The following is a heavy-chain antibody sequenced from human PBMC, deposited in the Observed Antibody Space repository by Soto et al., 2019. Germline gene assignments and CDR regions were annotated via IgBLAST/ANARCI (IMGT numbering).Heavy chain of an antibody. CDR2: INPSGGST. D-gene: IGHD1-26*01. CDR1: GYTFTSYY. J-gene: IGHJ4*02. Sequence: ASVKVSCKASGYTFTSYYMHWVRQAPGQGLEWMGIINPSGGSTSCAQKIQGRVTMTRDTSTSTVYMELSSLRSEDTAVYYCAAVQGGGATFHFWGPGTLVTVSS. V-gene: IGHV1-46*01. CDR3: AAVQGGGATFHF.